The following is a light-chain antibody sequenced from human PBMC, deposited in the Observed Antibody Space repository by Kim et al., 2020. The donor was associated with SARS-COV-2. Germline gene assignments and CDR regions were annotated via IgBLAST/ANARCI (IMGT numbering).Light chain of an antibody. CDR2: EVS. CDR3: SSYAGSNIVV. Sequence: GQAVTISCTGTSSGVCCYNYVPWYQQQPAKAPKHMIYEVSKRPAGVPDRFTGSKSGNAASLTVSGLQAEDEADYYCSSYAGSNIVVFGGGTKLTVL. V-gene: IGLV2-8*01. J-gene: IGLJ2*01. CDR1: SSGVCCYNY.